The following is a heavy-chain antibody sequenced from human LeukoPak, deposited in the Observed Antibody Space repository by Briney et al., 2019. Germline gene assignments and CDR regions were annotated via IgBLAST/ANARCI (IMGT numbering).Heavy chain of an antibody. V-gene: IGHV4-38-2*01. D-gene: IGHD5-12*01. CDR3: ARGASSGYDHHFDY. J-gene: IGHJ4*02. Sequence: SETLSLTCAVYGGSFSGYYWGWIRQPPGKGLEWIGSIYHSGSTYYNPALKSRVTISVDTSKNQFSLKLSSVTAADTAVYYCARGASSGYDHHFDYWGQGTLVTVSS. CDR1: GGSFSGYY. CDR2: IYHSGST.